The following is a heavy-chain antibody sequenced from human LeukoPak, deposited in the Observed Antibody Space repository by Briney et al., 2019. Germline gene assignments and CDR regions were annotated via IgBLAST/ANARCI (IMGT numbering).Heavy chain of an antibody. Sequence: ASVKVSCKASGYTFTGYYMHWVRQAPGQGLEWMGWINPNSGGTNYAQKFQGRVTMTRDTSISTAYMELSRLRSDDTAVYYCAREDIVVVPAAILGAGYYYGMDVWGQGTTVTVSS. CDR1: GYTFTGYY. V-gene: IGHV1-2*02. D-gene: IGHD2-2*01. CDR3: AREDIVVVPAAILGAGYYYGMDV. CDR2: INPNSGGT. J-gene: IGHJ6*02.